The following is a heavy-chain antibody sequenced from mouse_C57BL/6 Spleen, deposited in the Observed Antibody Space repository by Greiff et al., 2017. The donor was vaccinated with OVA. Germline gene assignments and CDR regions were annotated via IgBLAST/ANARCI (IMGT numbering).Heavy chain of an antibody. V-gene: IGHV1-59*01. CDR1: GYTFTSYW. CDR3: ARPGTQYYFDY. D-gene: IGHD1-1*02. CDR2: IDPSDSYT. J-gene: IGHJ2*01. Sequence: QVQLQQPGAELVRPGTSVKLSCKASGYTFTSYWMHWVKQRPGQGLEWIGGIDPSDSYTNYNQKFKGKATLTVDTSSSTAYMQLSSLTSEDSAVYYCARPGTQYYFDYWGQGTTLTVSS.